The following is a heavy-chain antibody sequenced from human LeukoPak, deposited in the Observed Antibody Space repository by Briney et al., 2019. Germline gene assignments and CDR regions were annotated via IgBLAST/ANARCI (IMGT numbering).Heavy chain of an antibody. J-gene: IGHJ4*02. V-gene: IGHV3-23*01. CDR2: ISGSGSGGST. CDR1: GFTFSSSA. Sequence: GGSLRLSCAASGFTFSSSAMSWVRQAPGKGLEWVSSISGSGSGGSTYYADSVKGRFTISRDNSRNTLYLQMNSLRAEDTAVYYCAKSGYNRFDYWGQGTLVTVSS. D-gene: IGHD5-24*01. CDR3: AKSGYNRFDY.